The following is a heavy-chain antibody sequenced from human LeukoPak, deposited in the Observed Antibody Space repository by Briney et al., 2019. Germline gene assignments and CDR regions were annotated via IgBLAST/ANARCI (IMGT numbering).Heavy chain of an antibody. D-gene: IGHD6-19*01. CDR2: ISYDGSNK. J-gene: IGHJ4*02. Sequence: GGSLRLSCAASGFTFSSYGMHWVRRAPGKGLEWVAVISYDGSNKYYADSVKGRFTISRDNSKNTLYLQMNSLRAEDTAVYYCAKEEGKGSGWYSALYYFDYWGQGTLVTVSS. CDR1: GFTFSSYG. V-gene: IGHV3-30*18. CDR3: AKEEGKGSGWYSALYYFDY.